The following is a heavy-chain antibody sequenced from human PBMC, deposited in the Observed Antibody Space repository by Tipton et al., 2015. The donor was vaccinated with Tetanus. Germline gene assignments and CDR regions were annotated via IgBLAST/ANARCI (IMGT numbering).Heavy chain of an antibody. Sequence: SLRLSCAASGFTFSSYAMHWVRQAPGKGLEWVAVISYDGSNKYYADSVQGRVTSSRDTTENTVYLQMNSLRAEDPAVYYCAKGVVGGGMGGHLFDYWGLGTLVTVST. V-gene: IGHV3-30-3*01. J-gene: IGHJ4*02. CDR3: AKGVVGGGMGGHLFDY. D-gene: IGHD3-22*01. CDR2: ISYDGSNK. CDR1: GFTFSSYA.